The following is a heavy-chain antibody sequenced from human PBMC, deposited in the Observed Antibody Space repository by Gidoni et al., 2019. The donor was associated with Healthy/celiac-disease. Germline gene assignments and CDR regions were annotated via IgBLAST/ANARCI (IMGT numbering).Heavy chain of an antibody. CDR1: GFTFSSYG. V-gene: IGHV3-33*01. CDR2: IWYDGSNK. CDR3: ARDITVAGTGFDY. Sequence: QVQLVESGGGVVQPGRSLRLSCAASGFTFSSYGMHWVRQAPGKGLGWVAVIWYDGSNKYYADSVKGRFTISRDNSKNTLYLQMNSLRAEDTAVYYCARDITVAGTGFDYWGQGTLVTVSS. J-gene: IGHJ4*02. D-gene: IGHD6-19*01.